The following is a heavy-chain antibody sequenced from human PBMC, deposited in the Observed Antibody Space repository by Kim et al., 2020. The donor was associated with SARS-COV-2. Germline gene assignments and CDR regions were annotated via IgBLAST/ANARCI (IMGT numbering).Heavy chain of an antibody. Sequence: GGSLRLSCVASGFSFSTFYMSWVRQAPGKGLKWVSVIKRPDDSTYYEESVKGRFTVSRDSARNTMYVQMNSLRADDTAVYYCVKGAWLSYWGPGTLVTVSS. J-gene: IGHJ4*01. CDR1: GFSFSTFY. V-gene: IGHV3-23*01. CDR3: VKGAWLSY. CDR2: IKRPDDST. D-gene: IGHD5-12*01.